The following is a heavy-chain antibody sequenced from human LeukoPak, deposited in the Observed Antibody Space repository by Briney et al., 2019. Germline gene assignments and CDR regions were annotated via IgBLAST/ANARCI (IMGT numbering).Heavy chain of an antibody. D-gene: IGHD4-17*01. CDR3: AREATVTTLYYYYYMDV. J-gene: IGHJ6*03. V-gene: IGHV4-4*07. CDR2: IYTSGST. Sequence: SETLSLTCIVSGGSISNYYWSWIRQPAGKGLEWIGRIYTSGSTNYNPSLKSRVTMSVDTSKNQFSLKLSSVTAADTAVYYCAREATVTTLYYYYYMDVWGKGTTVTVSS. CDR1: GGSISNYY.